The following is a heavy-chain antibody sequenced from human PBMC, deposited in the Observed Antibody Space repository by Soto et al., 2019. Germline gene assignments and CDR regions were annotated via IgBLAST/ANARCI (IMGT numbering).Heavy chain of an antibody. J-gene: IGHJ4*02. CDR1: GGSISSGGYS. CDR3: ASLYGDPGGYYFVY. Sequence: QLQLQESGSGLVKPSQTLSLTCAVSGGSISSGGYSWSWIRQPPGKGLEWIGYIYHSGSTYYNPSLKSRDTISVDRSKNQVSLKLSSVTAAATAVYYCASLYGDPGGYYFVYWDQGTLVTVSS. V-gene: IGHV4-30-2*01. D-gene: IGHD4-17*01. CDR2: IYHSGST.